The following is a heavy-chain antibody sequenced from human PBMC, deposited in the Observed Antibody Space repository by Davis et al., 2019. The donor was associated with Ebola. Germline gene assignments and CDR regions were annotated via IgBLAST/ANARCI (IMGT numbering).Heavy chain of an antibody. J-gene: IGHJ4*02. CDR1: AGSIASHY. Sequence: MPSETLSLTCTVSAGSIASHYWSWIRQPPGKGLEWLGYIYYGGTTKYNPSLKSRVTFPGDTSMNHLSLELRSVTAADTAVYYCARHRRTGYYYIFDYWGQGTLVTVSS. CDR2: IYYGGTT. CDR3: ARHRRTGYYYIFDY. V-gene: IGHV4-59*08. D-gene: IGHD3-22*01.